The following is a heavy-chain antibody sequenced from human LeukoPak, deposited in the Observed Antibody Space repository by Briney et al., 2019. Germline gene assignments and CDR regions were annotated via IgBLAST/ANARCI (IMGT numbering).Heavy chain of an antibody. D-gene: IGHD6-19*01. V-gene: IGHV3-9*03. J-gene: IGHJ3*02. CDR2: ISWNSGSI. Sequence: GGSLRLSCTASGFTFGDYAMHWVRQAPGKGLEWVSGISWNSGSIGYADSVKGRFTISRDNAKNSLYLQMNSLRAEDMALYYCAKAVRPPVAGSSAFDIWGQGTMVTVSS. CDR1: GFTFGDYA. CDR3: AKAVRPPVAGSSAFDI.